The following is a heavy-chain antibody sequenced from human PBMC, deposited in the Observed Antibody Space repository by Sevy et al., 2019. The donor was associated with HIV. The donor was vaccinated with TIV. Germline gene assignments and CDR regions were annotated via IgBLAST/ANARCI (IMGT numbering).Heavy chain of an antibody. CDR2: IYHSGST. V-gene: IGHV4-38-2*02. CDR3: ARDEVAAAGTVAFDI. CDR1: GYSINSGYY. D-gene: IGHD6-13*01. Sequence: SETLSLTCAVSGYSINSGYYWGWIRQPPGKGLEWIGSIYHSGSTYYNPSLKSRVTISVDTSKNQFSLKLSSVTAADTAVYYCARDEVAAAGTVAFDIWGQGTMVTVSS. J-gene: IGHJ3*02.